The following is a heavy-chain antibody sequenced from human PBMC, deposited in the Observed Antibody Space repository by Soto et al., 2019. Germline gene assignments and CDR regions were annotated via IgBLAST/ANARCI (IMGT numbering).Heavy chain of an antibody. CDR2: INPNGGST. J-gene: IGHJ6*03. V-gene: IGHV1-46*01. CDR3: ARPPRNYYYYYYMDV. CDR1: GYTFTSYY. Sequence: ASVKVSCKASGYTFTSYYMHWVRQAPGQGLEWMGLINPNGGSTSYAQKFQGRVTMTRNTSISTAYMELSSLRSEDTAVYYCARPPRNYYYYYYMDVWGKGTTVTVSS.